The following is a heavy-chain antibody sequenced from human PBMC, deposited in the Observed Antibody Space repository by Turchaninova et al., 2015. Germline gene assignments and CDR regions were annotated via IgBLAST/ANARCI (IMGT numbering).Heavy chain of an antibody. CDR1: GFTFSSYG. CDR3: AKDHDSSSSCVDY. D-gene: IGHD6-6*01. V-gene: IGHV3-30*18. CDR2: ISSNGSNK. J-gene: IGHJ4*02. Sequence: QVQLVESGGGVVQPGRSLRLSCAASGFTFSSYGMHWVRQAPGQGLEWVAVISSNGSNKDYAGSVKGRFTISRDNSKNTLYLQMNSLRAEDTAVYYCAKDHDSSSSCVDYWGQGTLVTVSS.